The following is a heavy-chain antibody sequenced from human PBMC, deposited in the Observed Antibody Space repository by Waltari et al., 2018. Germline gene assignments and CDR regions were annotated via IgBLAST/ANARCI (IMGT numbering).Heavy chain of an antibody. D-gene: IGHD6-6*01. CDR3: ARTLQIASIAARGGLDY. V-gene: IGHV4-4*02. Sequence: QVQLQESGPGLVKPSGTLSLTCAVPGGSISSSNWWSWVRQPPGKGLEWIGEIYHSGSTNYNPSLKSRVTISVDKSKNQFSLKLSSVTAADTAVYYCARTLQIASIAARGGLDYWGQGTLVTVSS. CDR2: IYHSGST. J-gene: IGHJ4*02. CDR1: GGSISSSNW.